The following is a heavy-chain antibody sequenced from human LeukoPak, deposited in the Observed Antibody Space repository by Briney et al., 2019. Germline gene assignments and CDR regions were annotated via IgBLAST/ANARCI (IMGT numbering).Heavy chain of an antibody. J-gene: IGHJ2*01. D-gene: IGHD3-22*01. V-gene: IGHV1-69*05. CDR1: GGTFSSYA. CDR3: ARDRYYYDSSGLGLFDL. CDR2: IIPIFGTT. Sequence: ASVKVSCKASGGTFSSYAISWVRQAPGQGLEWMGRIIPIFGTTNYAQKFQGRVTITTDESTSTAYMELSSLRSEGTAVYYCARDRYYYDSSGLGLFDLWGRGTLVTVSS.